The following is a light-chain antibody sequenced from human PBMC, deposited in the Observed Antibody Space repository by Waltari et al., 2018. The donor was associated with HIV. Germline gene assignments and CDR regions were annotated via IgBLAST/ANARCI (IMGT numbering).Light chain of an antibody. V-gene: IGLV1-40*01. Sequence: QTVLTQPPSVSGAPRQRVTISCTGSSSNTGAGYPVHRYQHLPGAAPKLVISANTNRPSGVPDRFSGSKSGTSASLAITGLQAEDEAEYYCQSYDDRLSDSRVFGGGTKLTVL. CDR2: ANT. J-gene: IGLJ2*01. CDR3: QSYDDRLSDSRV. CDR1: SSNTGAGYP.